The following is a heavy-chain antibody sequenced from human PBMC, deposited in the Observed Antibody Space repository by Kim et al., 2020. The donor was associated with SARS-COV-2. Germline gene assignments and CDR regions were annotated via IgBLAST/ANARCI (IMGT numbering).Heavy chain of an antibody. V-gene: IGHV4-4*02. CDR3: ARVLHSSGYYPNWFDP. Sequence: SETLSLTCAVSGGSISSSNWWSWVRQPPGKGLEWIGEIYHSGSTNYNPSLKSRVTISVDKSKNQFSLKLSSVTAADTAVYYCARVLHSSGYYPNWFDPWGQGTLVTVSS. D-gene: IGHD3-22*01. CDR1: GGSISSSNW. J-gene: IGHJ5*02. CDR2: IYHSGST.